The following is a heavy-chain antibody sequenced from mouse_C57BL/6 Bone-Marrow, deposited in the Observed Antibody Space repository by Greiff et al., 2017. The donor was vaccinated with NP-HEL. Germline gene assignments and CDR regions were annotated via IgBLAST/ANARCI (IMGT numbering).Heavy chain of an antibody. J-gene: IGHJ3*01. CDR2: INPNNGGT. V-gene: IGHV1-26*01. CDR1: GYTFTDYY. D-gene: IGHD1-1*01. Sequence: EVQLQQSGPELVKPGASVKISCKASGYTFTDYYMNWVKQSHGKSLEWIGDINPNNGGTSYNQKFKGKATLTVDKSSSTAYMELRSLTSEDSAVYYCARVTTGGGFAYWGQGTLVTVSA. CDR3: ARVTTGGGFAY.